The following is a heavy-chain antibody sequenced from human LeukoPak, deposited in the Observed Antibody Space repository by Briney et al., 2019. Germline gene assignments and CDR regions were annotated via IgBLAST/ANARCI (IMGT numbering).Heavy chain of an antibody. CDR3: AKVSGGGLYYGGMDV. CDR1: GFTFSSYW. CDR2: ISYDGSNK. V-gene: IGHV3-30*18. Sequence: GGSLRLSCAASGFTFSSYWMNWARQAPGKGLEWVAVISYDGSNKYYADSVKGRFTISRDSSKNTLYLQMNSLRAEDTAVYYCAKVSGGGLYYGGMDVWGQGTTVTVSS. D-gene: IGHD1-14*01. J-gene: IGHJ6*02.